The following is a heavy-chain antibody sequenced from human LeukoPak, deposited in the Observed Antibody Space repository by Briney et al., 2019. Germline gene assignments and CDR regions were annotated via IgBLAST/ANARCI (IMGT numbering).Heavy chain of an antibody. CDR2: IRYDGSNK. J-gene: IGHJ3*01. Sequence: GGSLRLSCAPSGLPFSSYGMHWVRQAPGKGREWVAFIRYDGSNKYYADSVKGRFTISRDNSKNTLYLQMNSLRAEDTAVYYCATELRYFDWLHSFDVWGQGTMVTVSS. CDR1: GLPFSSYG. CDR3: ATELRYFDWLHSFDV. V-gene: IGHV3-30*02. D-gene: IGHD3-9*01.